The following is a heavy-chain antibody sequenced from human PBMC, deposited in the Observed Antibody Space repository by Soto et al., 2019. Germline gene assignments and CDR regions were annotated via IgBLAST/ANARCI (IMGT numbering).Heavy chain of an antibody. D-gene: IGHD5-12*01. CDR1: VFTFSSYG. J-gene: IGHJ6*02. V-gene: IGHV3-33*01. CDR3: ARDRGYSGYDSPRFYYGMDV. CDR2: IWYDGSNK. Sequence: QVQLVESGGGVVQPGRSLRLSCAASVFTFSSYGMHWVRQAPGKGLEWVAVIWYDGSNKWYADSVKGRFTISRDNYKNTLYLQMNSLRAEDTAVYSCARDRGYSGYDSPRFYYGMDVWGQGTTVTVSS.